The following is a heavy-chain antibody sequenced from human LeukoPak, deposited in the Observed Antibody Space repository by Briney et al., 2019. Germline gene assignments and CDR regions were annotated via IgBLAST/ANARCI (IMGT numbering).Heavy chain of an antibody. J-gene: IGHJ4*02. CDR1: GGSISGSF. V-gene: IGHV4-59*01. CDR3: ARENGDYAYDY. D-gene: IGHD4-17*01. Sequence: SETLSLTCTVSGGSISGSFWNWIRQPPGNGLEWIGYIYHTGNTNYNPSLKSRLTLSVDTSKNQFSLRLRSVTTADTAVYFCARENGDYAYDYWGQGTPVTVSS. CDR2: IYHTGNT.